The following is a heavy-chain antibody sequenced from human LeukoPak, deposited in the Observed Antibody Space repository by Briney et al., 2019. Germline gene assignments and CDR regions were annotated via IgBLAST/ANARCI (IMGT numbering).Heavy chain of an antibody. CDR2: ISSSSSYI. V-gene: IGHV3-21*01. CDR3: SRESYGSWSRDHAFDI. CDR1: GFTFSSYS. J-gene: IGHJ3*02. D-gene: IGHD3-10*01. Sequence: GGSLRLSCAASGFTFSSYSMNWVRQAPGKGLEWVSSISSSSSYIYYADSVKGRFTISRDNAKNSLYLQMNSLRAEDTAVYYCSRESYGSWSRDHAFDIWGQGTMVTVSS.